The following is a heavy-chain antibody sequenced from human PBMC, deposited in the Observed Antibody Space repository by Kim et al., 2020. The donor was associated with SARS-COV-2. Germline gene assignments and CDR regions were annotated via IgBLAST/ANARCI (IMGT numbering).Heavy chain of an antibody. Sequence: KGRFTISRDNAKNSLYLQMNSLRDEDTAVYYCARDGLLWFGEPEKINFDYWGQGTLVTVSS. CDR3: ARDGLLWFGEPEKINFDY. D-gene: IGHD3-10*01. V-gene: IGHV3-48*02. J-gene: IGHJ4*02.